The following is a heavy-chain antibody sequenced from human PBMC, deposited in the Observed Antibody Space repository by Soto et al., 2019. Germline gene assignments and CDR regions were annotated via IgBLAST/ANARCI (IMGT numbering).Heavy chain of an antibody. CDR2: ISYDGSNK. V-gene: IGHV3-30*18. D-gene: IGHD6-13*01. CDR3: AKAWTDYSSSWYSTNYFDY. Sequence: GGSLRLSCAASGFTFSSYGMHWVRQAPGKGLEWVAVISYDGSNKYYADSVKGRFTISRDNSKNTLYLQMNSLRAEDTAVYYCAKAWTDYSSSWYSTNYFDYWGQGTLVTVSS. J-gene: IGHJ4*02. CDR1: GFTFSSYG.